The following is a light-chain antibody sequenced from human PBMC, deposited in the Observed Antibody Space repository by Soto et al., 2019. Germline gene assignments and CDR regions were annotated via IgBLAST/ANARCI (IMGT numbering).Light chain of an antibody. V-gene: IGKV3-20*01. J-gene: IGKJ1*01. Sequence: EIVLAHSPSSLSCSPGEMATLSGGGSQSVSSSYLAWYQQKPGQAPRLLIYGASSRATGIPDRFSGSGSGTEFTLTTSRLEPEDFAVYYCQQYGSSRWTFGQGTKVDIK. CDR3: QQYGSSRWT. CDR2: GAS. CDR1: QSVSSSY.